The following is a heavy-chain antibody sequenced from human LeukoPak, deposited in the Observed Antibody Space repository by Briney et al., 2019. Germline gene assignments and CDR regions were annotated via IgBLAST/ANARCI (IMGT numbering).Heavy chain of an antibody. D-gene: IGHD5-12*01. CDR1: GFTVSSNY. V-gene: IGHV3-23*01. Sequence: PGGSLRLSCAASGFTVSSNYMTWLRQAPGKGLEWVSCISGSGGSTYYADSVKGRLTISRANSKNTLYLQMHSLRAEDTAVYYCAKDNPFSGYDGRDYWGQGTLVAVSS. CDR3: AKDNPFSGYDGRDY. CDR2: ISGSGGST. J-gene: IGHJ4*02.